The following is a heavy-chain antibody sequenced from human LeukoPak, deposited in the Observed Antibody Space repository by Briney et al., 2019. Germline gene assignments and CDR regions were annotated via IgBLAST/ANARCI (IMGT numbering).Heavy chain of an antibody. D-gene: IGHD4-17*01. J-gene: IGHJ4*02. CDR2: ISGNGGST. CDR3: AKDHSVYGDYAGGFDY. Sequence: PGGSLRLSCAASGFTFSSYGMSWVRQAPGKGLEWVSAISGNGGSTYYADSVKGRFTISRDNSKNTLYLQMNSLRAEDTAVYYCAKDHSVYGDYAGGFDYWGQGTLVTVSS. V-gene: IGHV3-23*01. CDR1: GFTFSSYG.